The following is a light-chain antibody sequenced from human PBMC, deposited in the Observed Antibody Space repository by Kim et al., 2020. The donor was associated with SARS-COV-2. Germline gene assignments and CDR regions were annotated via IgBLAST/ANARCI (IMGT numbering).Light chain of an antibody. CDR2: AAS. Sequence: DVQMTQSPSSVSASVGDRVTITCRASQGIASWLAWYQVQPGKAPKLLIYAASGLPGGVPSRFSGSGSGTEFTLTITSLQPEDCAMYYCQQSNNLPITFGQGTRLEIK. V-gene: IGKV1-12*01. CDR1: QGIASW. J-gene: IGKJ5*01. CDR3: QQSNNLPIT.